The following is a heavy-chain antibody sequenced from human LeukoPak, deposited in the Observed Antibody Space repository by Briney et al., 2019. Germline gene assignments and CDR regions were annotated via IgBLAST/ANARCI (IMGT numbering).Heavy chain of an antibody. D-gene: IGHD3-10*02. CDR2: ISGSGGST. Sequence: GGSLTLSCAASGFTFRTYAMSWVRQAPGKGLEWVSAISGSGGSTSYADSVKGRFTISRDNFKNTLYLQMNSLRAEDTALYYCAKGVPKDYYYYGMDVWGQGTTVTVSS. V-gene: IGHV3-23*01. CDR3: AKGVPKDYYYYGMDV. CDR1: GFTFRTYA. J-gene: IGHJ6*02.